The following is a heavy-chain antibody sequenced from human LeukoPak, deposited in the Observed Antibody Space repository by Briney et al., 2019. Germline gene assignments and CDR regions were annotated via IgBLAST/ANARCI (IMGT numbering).Heavy chain of an antibody. J-gene: IGHJ4*02. D-gene: IGHD3-10*01. V-gene: IGHV4-31*03. Sequence: SQTLSLTCTVSGASICNGGFSWSWIRQPPEKGLEWIGYIYYSGTTYYDPSLKSRLTISVDTSKNQFSLKLSSVTAADTAVYYCAREGRSSGNYWSDYWGQGTLVTVSS. CDR2: IYYSGTT. CDR3: AREGRSSGNYWSDY. CDR1: GASICNGGFS.